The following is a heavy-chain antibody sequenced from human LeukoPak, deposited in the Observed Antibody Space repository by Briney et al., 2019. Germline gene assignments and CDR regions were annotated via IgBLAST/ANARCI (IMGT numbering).Heavy chain of an antibody. J-gene: IGHJ6*03. Sequence: PGGSLRLSCAASGFTFSSYGMHWVRQAPGKGMEWVAFIRYDGTNKYYADSVKGRFTISRDNSKNTLYLQMNSLRAEDTAVYYCVKAQIVGATNYYYYYMDVWGKGTTVTISS. CDR2: IRYDGTNK. D-gene: IGHD1-26*01. V-gene: IGHV3-30*02. CDR1: GFTFSSYG. CDR3: VKAQIVGATNYYYYYMDV.